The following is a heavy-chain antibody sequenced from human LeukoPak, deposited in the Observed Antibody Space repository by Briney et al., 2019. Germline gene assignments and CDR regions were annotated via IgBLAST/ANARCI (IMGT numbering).Heavy chain of an antibody. Sequence: GRSLRPSCGAPETTFRSTGLPWGRQAPGKGLEGGAFMLFVARDKDYADSVKARLTISRDNSKNTLNLPMSKLRAEDTAVYYRAKDGAYSGSANYFEYWGQGTLVTVSS. J-gene: IGHJ4*02. CDR1: ETTFRSTG. CDR3: AKDGAYSGSANYFEY. V-gene: IGHV3-30*02. D-gene: IGHD5-12*01. CDR2: MLFVARDK.